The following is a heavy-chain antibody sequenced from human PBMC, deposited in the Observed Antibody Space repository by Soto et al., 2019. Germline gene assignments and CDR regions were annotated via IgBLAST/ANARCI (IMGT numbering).Heavy chain of an antibody. CDR1: GFTFTSYA. D-gene: IGHD6-6*01. V-gene: IGHV3-7*01. CDR2: ISHDGNEK. CDR3: ASTPVAARYFDY. J-gene: IGHJ4*02. Sequence: PGGSLRLSCAASGFTFTSYAMSWVRPAPGKGLEWVINISHDGNEKFYVDSVMGRFTISRDNAKNSLFLQMNSLRVEDTAVYYCASTPVAARYFDYWGRGTLVTVSS.